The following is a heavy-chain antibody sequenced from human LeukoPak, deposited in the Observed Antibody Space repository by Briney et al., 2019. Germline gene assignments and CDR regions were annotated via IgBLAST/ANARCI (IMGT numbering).Heavy chain of an antibody. CDR2: IRYDGSNK. J-gene: IGHJ6*03. Sequence: PGGSLRLSCAASGFTFSSYGMHWVRQAPGKGLEWVAFIRYDGSNKYYADSVKGRFTISRDNSKNTLYLQMNSLRAEDTAVYYCAKDLWDYYYMDVWGKGTTVTISS. CDR3: AKDLWDYYYMDV. D-gene: IGHD3-10*01. V-gene: IGHV3-30*02. CDR1: GFTFSSYG.